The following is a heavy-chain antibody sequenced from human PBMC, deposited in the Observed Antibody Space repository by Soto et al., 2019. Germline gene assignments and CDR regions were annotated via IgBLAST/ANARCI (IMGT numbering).Heavy chain of an antibody. J-gene: IGHJ3*02. CDR2: IQTKTGGGTA. V-gene: IGHV3-15*01. D-gene: IGHD4-17*01. Sequence: EVQLVASGGVLVKPGESLRLSCAGSGLSFSDVKMTWVRQLPGMGLECVGRIQTKTGGGTADYPAAVRGRFTISRDDSKNTLYLQLNSLKTEDTAVYYCATDYGWAFQIWGQGTTVTVSS. CDR1: GLSFSDVK. CDR3: ATDYGWAFQI.